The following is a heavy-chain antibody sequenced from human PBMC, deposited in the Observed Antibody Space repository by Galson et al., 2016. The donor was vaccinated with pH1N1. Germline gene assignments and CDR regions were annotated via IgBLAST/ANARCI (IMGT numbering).Heavy chain of an antibody. V-gene: IGHV4-4*07. CDR2: LSLRCPRGCL. J-gene: IGHJ6*02. CDR1: GYSICSSY. CDR3: ARGDFVVGEGWYNGFDV. Sequence: VSGYSICSSYFNWFCPASGPGLAWLGCLSLRCPRGCLLFPASLLCRVPLSMDTSKSHFSLNLTSVAAADTAVYYCARGDFVVGEGWYNGFDVWGQGTTVTVSS. D-gene: IGHD2-15*01.